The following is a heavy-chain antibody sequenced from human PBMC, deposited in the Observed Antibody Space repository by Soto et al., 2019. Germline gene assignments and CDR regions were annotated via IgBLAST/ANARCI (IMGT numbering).Heavy chain of an antibody. V-gene: IGHV3-15*07. Sequence: GGSLRLSCAASGFSFYDAWMNWVRQAPGKGLEWVGRIKKRSDGGTIEYAAPVKGRFTISRDDSKNTLFLQMNSLKTEDTAVYYCTANADFDYWGQGTLVTVSS. CDR1: GFSFYDAW. CDR3: TANADFDY. J-gene: IGHJ4*02. CDR2: IKKRSDGGTI.